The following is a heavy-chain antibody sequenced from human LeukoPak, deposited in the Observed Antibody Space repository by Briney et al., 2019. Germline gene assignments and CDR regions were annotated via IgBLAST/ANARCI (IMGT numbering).Heavy chain of an antibody. V-gene: IGHV4-59*01. J-gene: IGHJ4*02. D-gene: IGHD1/OR15-1a*01. Sequence: SETLSLTCTVSGGSINSYYWSWIRQPPGKGLEWIGYIYYSGSTNYNPSLKSRVTISVDTSKNQFSLKLSSVTAADTAVYYCARGNSTPDYWGQGTLVTVSS. CDR2: IYYSGST. CDR3: ARGNSTPDY. CDR1: GGSINSYY.